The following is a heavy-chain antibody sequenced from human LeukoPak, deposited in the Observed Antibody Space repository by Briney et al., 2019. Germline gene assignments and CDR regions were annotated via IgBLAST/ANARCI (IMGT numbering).Heavy chain of an antibody. CDR2: INHSGST. J-gene: IGHJ4*02. CDR3: ARGSRTGIVGATNSGYYFDY. V-gene: IGHV4-34*01. Sequence: SETLSLTCAVYGGSFSGYYWSWIRQPPGKGLEWIGEINHSGSTNYNPSLKSRVTISVDTSKNQFSLKLSSVTAADTAVYYCARGSRTGIVGATNSGYYFDYWGQGTLVTVSS. CDR1: GGSFSGYY. D-gene: IGHD1-26*01.